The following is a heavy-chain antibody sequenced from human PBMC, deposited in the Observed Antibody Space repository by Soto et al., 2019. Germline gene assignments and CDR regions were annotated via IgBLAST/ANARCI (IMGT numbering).Heavy chain of an antibody. V-gene: IGHV3-23*01. CDR3: AMPPYSSSWIYFGY. D-gene: IGHD6-13*01. CDR2: IRGSGGST. J-gene: IGHJ4*02. Sequence: PGVSLRLSCAVSGFTFSSFAMSWVRQAPGKGLEWVSSIRGSGGSTYYADSVMGRVTISRDNSKNTLYLQMNSLRAEDTAVYYCAMPPYSSSWIYFGYWGQGTLVTVSS. CDR1: GFTFSSFA.